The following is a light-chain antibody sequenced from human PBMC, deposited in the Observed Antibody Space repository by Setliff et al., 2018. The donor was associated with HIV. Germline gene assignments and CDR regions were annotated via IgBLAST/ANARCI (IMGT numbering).Light chain of an antibody. CDR3: CSYAGTSTHVV. V-gene: IGLV2-23*02. J-gene: IGLJ2*01. CDR1: SSDVGSYNL. Sequence: QSVLTQPASVSGSPGQSITISCTGTSSDVGSYNLVSWYQQHPGKVPKLMIYEVSKRPSGVSNRFSGSKSDNTASLTISGLQAEDEADYYCCSYAGTSTHVVFGGGTKVTVL. CDR2: EVS.